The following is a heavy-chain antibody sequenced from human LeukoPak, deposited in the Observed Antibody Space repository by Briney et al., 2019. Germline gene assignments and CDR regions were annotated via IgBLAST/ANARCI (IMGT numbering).Heavy chain of an antibody. CDR3: ARETGCSSTSCSQPYYYYGMDV. V-gene: IGHV1-69*01. Sequence: ASVKVSCKASGGTFSSYAISWVRQAPGQGLEWMGGIIPIFGTANYAQKFQGRVTITADESTSTAYMELSSLRSEDRAVNYCARETGCSSTSCSQPYYYYGMDVWGQGTTVTSP. CDR1: GGTFSSYA. D-gene: IGHD2-2*01. J-gene: IGHJ6*02. CDR2: IIPIFGTA.